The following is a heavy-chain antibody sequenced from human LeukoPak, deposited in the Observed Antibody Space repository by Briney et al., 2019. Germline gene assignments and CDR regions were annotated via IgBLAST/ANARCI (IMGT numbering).Heavy chain of an antibody. D-gene: IGHD6-19*01. CDR1: GYSFTSYW. CDR3: AMGIAVAGTEIVDY. V-gene: IGHV5-10-1*01. CDR2: IDPSDSYT. Sequence: GESLRISFKGSGYSFTSYWISWGRQMPGKGLGWMGRIDPSDSYTNYSPSFQGHVTISADKSISTAYLQWSSLKASDTAMYYCAMGIAVAGTEIVDYWGQGTLVTVSS. J-gene: IGHJ4*02.